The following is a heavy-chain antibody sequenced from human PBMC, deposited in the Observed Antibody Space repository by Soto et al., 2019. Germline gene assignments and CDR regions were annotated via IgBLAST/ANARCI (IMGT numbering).Heavy chain of an antibody. CDR3: ATWATYYYDSSGLNFDY. D-gene: IGHD3-22*01. J-gene: IGHJ4*02. V-gene: IGHV3-23*01. Sequence: EVQLLESGGGLVQPGGSLRLSCAASGFTFSSYAMSWVRQAPGKGLEWVSAISGSGGSTYYADSVKGRFTISRDNSKNTLYLQMNRLRAEDTAVYYCATWATYYYDSSGLNFDYWGQGTLVTVSS. CDR2: ISGSGGST. CDR1: GFTFSSYA.